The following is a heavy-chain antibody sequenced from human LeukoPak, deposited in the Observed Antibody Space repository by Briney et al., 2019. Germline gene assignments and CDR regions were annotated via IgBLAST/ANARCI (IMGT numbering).Heavy chain of an antibody. V-gene: IGHV4-34*01. J-gene: IGHJ5*02. CDR2: IDQSRST. Sequence: SETLSLTCAVYGASFSDRYWTWVRQPPGEGLEWIGEIDQSRSTKCNPSLKGRVTISLDTSKNQFSLDLTSVTAADTAIYYCAASSQLGSYNWFDPWGQGTPVTVSS. CDR3: AASSQLGSYNWFDP. D-gene: IGHD1-1*01. CDR1: GASFSDRY.